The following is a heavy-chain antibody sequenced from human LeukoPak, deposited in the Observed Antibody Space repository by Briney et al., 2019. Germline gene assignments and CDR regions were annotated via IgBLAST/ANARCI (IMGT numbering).Heavy chain of an antibody. V-gene: IGHV5-51*01. Sequence: GESLKISCKGSGYIFTNHWIAWVRQTPEKGLEWMGIIHPGDSKTRYSPSFQGQVTISADKSINTAYLQWSSLKASDTAMYYCARHVTVATDFDYWGQGTLVTVSS. CDR2: IHPGDSKT. J-gene: IGHJ4*02. CDR1: GYIFTNHW. D-gene: IGHD5-12*01. CDR3: ARHVTVATDFDY.